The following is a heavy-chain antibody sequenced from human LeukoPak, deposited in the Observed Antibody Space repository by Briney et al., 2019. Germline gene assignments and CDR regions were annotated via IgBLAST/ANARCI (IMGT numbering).Heavy chain of an antibody. D-gene: IGHD6-19*01. J-gene: IGHJ4*02. V-gene: IGHV3-30*03. Sequence: PGGSLRLSCAASGFTFSSYGMHWVRQAPGKGLEWVAVISYDGSNKYYADSVKGRFTISRDNAKNSLYLQMNSLRAEDTAVYYCARIMAVAGYYFDYWGQGTLVTVSS. CDR1: GFTFSSYG. CDR3: ARIMAVAGYYFDY. CDR2: ISYDGSNK.